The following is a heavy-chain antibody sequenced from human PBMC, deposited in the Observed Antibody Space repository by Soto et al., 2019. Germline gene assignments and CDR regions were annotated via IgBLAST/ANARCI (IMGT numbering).Heavy chain of an antibody. CDR2: LYYSGAT. CDR3: ARMSVATRYMDV. D-gene: IGHD5-12*01. J-gene: IGHJ6*03. Sequence: QLQLQESGPGLVKSSETLSLTCSVSGGSISSSSHFWGWIRQPPGKGLEWIGSLYYSGATYYNPTLKDRDTIFVDRSKNEFSMNLSSVTAADTAVYYCARMSVATRYMDVWGRGTTVTVSS. V-gene: IGHV4-39*01. CDR1: GGSISSSSHF.